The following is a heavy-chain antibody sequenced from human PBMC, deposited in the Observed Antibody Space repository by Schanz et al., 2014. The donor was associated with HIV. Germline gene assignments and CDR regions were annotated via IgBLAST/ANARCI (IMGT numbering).Heavy chain of an antibody. J-gene: IGHJ6*02. CDR1: GFTFSSYG. CDR3: ANSGYCTSGICYTRGDGMDV. CDR2: IWDDGSDK. V-gene: IGHV3-33*08. D-gene: IGHD2-8*01. Sequence: QVQLVESGGGVVQPGRSLRLSCAASGFTFSSYGMHWVRQAPGKGLEWVAVIWDDGSDKYYGDSVKGRFTISRDNSKNTLFLQMNSLRAEDTAVYYCANSGYCTSGICYTRGDGMDVWGQGTTVTVSS.